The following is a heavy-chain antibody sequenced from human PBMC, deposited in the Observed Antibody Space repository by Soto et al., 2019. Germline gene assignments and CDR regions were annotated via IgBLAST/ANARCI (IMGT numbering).Heavy chain of an antibody. D-gene: IGHD2-2*01. CDR2: ISGSGGST. J-gene: IGHJ4*02. CDR3: AKDLGYCSSTSCVNFDY. Sequence: GGSLRLSCAASGFTFSGYAMSWVRQAPGKGLEWVSAISGSGGSTYYADSVKGRFTISRDNSKNTLYLQMNSLRAEDTAVYYCAKDLGYCSSTSCVNFDYWGQGTLVTSPQ. V-gene: IGHV3-23*01. CDR1: GFTFSGYA.